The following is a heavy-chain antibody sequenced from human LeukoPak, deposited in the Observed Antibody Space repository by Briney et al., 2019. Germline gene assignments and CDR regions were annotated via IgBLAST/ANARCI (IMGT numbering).Heavy chain of an antibody. D-gene: IGHD6-13*01. Sequence: PSETLSLTCTVSGGSISSYYWSWIRQPPGKGLEWIGYIYYSGSTNYNPSLKSRVTISVDTSKNQFSLKLSSVTAADTAVYYCARERSSWYNWFDPWGQGTLVTVSS. CDR1: GGSISSYY. V-gene: IGHV4-59*01. CDR2: IYYSGST. J-gene: IGHJ5*02. CDR3: ARERSSWYNWFDP.